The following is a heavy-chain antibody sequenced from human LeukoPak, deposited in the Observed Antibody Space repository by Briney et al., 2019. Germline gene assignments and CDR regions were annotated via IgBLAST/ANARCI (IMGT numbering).Heavy chain of an antibody. V-gene: IGHV3-48*03. Sequence: PGGSLRLSCAASGFTFSSYEMNWVRQAPGKGLEWVAYISSSGSTIYYADSVKGRFTISRDNAKNSLYLQMNSLRAEDTAVYYCARVSRFMITFGGGYMDVWGKGTTVTISS. CDR3: ARVSRFMITFGGGYMDV. D-gene: IGHD3-16*01. J-gene: IGHJ6*03. CDR2: ISSSGSTI. CDR1: GFTFSSYE.